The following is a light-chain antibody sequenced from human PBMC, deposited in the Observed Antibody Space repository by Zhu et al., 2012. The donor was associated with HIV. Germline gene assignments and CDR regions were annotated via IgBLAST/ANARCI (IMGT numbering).Light chain of an antibody. CDR3: QQYNSYSPSYT. Sequence: DIQMTQSPSTLSASVGDRVTITCRASQSISYWLAWYQQKPGKAPKLLIYKASSLESGVPSRFIGSGFGTEFTLTINGLQPDDFATYYCQQYNSYSPSYTFGQGTKLEIK. CDR2: KAS. J-gene: IGKJ2*01. V-gene: IGKV1-5*03. CDR1: QSISYW.